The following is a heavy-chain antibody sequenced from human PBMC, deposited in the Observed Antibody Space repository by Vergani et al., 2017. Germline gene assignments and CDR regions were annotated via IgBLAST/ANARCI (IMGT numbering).Heavy chain of an antibody. D-gene: IGHD2-2*01. CDR1: GFTVSSNY. Sequence: EVQVVETGGGLVQPGGSLRLSCAASGFTVSSNYMSWVRQAPGKGLEWVSVIYSGGSTYYADSVKGRFIISRDNYKNTLYLQMNSLRAEDTAVYYCASSKDPCTFDYWGQGTLVTVSS. J-gene: IGHJ4*02. V-gene: IGHV3-66*01. CDR2: IYSGGST. CDR3: ASSKDPCTFDY.